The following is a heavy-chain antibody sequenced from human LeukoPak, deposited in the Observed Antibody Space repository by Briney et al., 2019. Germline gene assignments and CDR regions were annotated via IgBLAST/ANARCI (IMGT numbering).Heavy chain of an antibody. J-gene: IGHJ4*02. CDR1: GYTLTELS. Sequence: GASVKVSCKASGYTLTELSMHWVRQAPGKGLEWMGGFDPEDGETIYAQKFQGRVTMTEDTSTDTAYMELSSLRSEDTAVYYCATGPGVGATNYFDYWGQGTLVTVSS. CDR2: FDPEDGET. V-gene: IGHV1-24*01. D-gene: IGHD1-26*01. CDR3: ATGPGVGATNYFDY.